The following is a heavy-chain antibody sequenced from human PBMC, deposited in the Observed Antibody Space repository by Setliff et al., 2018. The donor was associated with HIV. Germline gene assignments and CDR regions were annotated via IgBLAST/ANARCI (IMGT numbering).Heavy chain of an antibody. CDR3: AKQKSPTPYYYYGMDV. CDR2: IYPGNSDT. D-gene: IGHD4-4*01. J-gene: IGHJ6*02. V-gene: IGHV5-51*01. CDR1: GYTFSNYC. Sequence: GESLKISCKDSGYTFSNYCIAWVRQMPGKGLEWMGIIYPGNSDTTYSPSFQGQVTISADKSISTAYLQWSSLKASDTAMYYCAKQKSPTPYYYYGMDVWGQGTTVTVSS.